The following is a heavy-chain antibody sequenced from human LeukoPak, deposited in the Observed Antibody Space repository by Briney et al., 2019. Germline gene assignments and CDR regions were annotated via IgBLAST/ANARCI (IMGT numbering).Heavy chain of an antibody. D-gene: IGHD3-10*01. V-gene: IGHV3-7*04. CDR1: GFTFSSYW. J-gene: IGHJ6*02. CDR3: ARVLDYYGSGSRGDV. Sequence: PGGSLRLSCAASGFTFSSYWMSWVRQAPGKGLEWVANIKQDGSEEYYVDSVKGRFTISRDNAKNSLYLQMNSLRAEDTAVYYCARVLDYYGSGSRGDVWGQGTTVTVSS. CDR2: IKQDGSEE.